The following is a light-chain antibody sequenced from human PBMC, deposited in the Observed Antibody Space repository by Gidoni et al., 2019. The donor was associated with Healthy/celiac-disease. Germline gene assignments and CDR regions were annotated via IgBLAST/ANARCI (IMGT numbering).Light chain of an antibody. CDR3: QQYDNLLT. V-gene: IGKV1-33*01. J-gene: IGKJ4*01. CDR1: QDISNY. CDR2: DAS. Sequence: DIQMTQSPSSLSASVGDRVTITCQASQDISNYLNWYQQKPGKAPKLLIYDASNLETGVPSRFSGSGSGTDFTFTISSLQAEDIATYYCQQYDNLLTFGGXTKVEIK.